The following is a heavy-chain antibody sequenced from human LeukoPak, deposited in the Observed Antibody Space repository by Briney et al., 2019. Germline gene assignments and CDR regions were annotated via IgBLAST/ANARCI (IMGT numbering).Heavy chain of an antibody. J-gene: IGHJ4*02. CDR2: IIPILGIA. CDR3: ARDLTAYCGGDCYPHY. D-gene: IGHD2-21*01. CDR1: GGTFGSYT. V-gene: IGHV1-69*04. Sequence: SVKVSCKASGGTFGSYTISWVRQAPGQGLEWMGRIIPILGIANYAQKFQGRVTITADKSTSTAYMELSSLRSEDTAVYYCARDLTAYCGGDCYPHYWGQGTLVTVSS.